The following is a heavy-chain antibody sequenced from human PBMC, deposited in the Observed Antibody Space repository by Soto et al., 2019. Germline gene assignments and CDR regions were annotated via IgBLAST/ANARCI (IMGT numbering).Heavy chain of an antibody. CDR2: ISSSTI. CDR3: ARDWSYALDV. J-gene: IGHJ6*02. D-gene: IGHD3-16*01. Sequence: GGSLRLSCAASGFSFSTYSMNWVRQAPGKGLEWVSYISSSTILYADSVKGRFTISRDNAENSLYLQMNSLRDEDTAVYYCARDWSYALDVWGQGTKVTGSS. CDR1: GFSFSTYS. V-gene: IGHV3-48*02.